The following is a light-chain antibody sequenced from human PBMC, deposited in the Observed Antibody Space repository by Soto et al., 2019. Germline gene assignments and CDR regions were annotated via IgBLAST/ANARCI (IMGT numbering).Light chain of an antibody. CDR2: AAS. V-gene: IGKV1-27*01. Sequence: DVQMTQSPSSLSASVGDRVTITCRASQGIAPYLAWFQQKPGKVPKLLIYAASTLQSGVPSRFSGSGSWTDFTLTISSLQPEDVATYSCQKYNSAPLTFGGGTKVEIK. CDR3: QKYNSAPLT. J-gene: IGKJ4*01. CDR1: QGIAPY.